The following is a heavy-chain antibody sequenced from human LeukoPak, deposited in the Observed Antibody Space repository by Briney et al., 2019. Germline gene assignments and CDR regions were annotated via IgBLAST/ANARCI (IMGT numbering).Heavy chain of an antibody. CDR3: ARDLTGTAWFDP. V-gene: IGHV1-2*02. CDR1: GYTFTDYY. D-gene: IGHD1-7*01. CDR2: INPNSGDT. J-gene: IGHJ5*02. Sequence: ASVKVSCKASGYTFTDYYVYWVRQAPGQGLEWMGWINPNSGDTNYAQKFQGRVTMTRNTSTSTVYMELSSLRSEDTAVYYCARDLTGTAWFDPWGQGTLVTVSS.